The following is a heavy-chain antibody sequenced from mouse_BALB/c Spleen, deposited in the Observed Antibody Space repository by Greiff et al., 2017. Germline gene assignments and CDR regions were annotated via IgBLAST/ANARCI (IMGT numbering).Heavy chain of an antibody. J-gene: IGHJ2*01. V-gene: IGHV5-17*02. CDR3: ARGGSSWGYFDY. CDR2: ISSGSSTI. D-gene: IGHD1-1*01. CDR1: GFTFSSFG. Sequence: EVHLVESGGGLVQPGGSRKLSCAASGFTFSSFGMHWVRQAPEKGLEWVAYISSGSSTIYYADTVKGRFTISRDNPKNTLFLQMTSLRSEDTAMYYCARGGSSWGYFDYWGQGTTLTVSS.